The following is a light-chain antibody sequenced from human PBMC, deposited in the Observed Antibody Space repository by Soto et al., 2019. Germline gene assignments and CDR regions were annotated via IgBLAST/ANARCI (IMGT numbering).Light chain of an antibody. Sequence: QPVLTQSPSASASLGASVKLTCTLSSGHSSYAIAWHQQQPEKGPRNLMKLNSDGSHSKGDGIPDRFSGSSSGAERYLTISSLQSEDEADYYCQTWGTGIHGVFGGGTKLTVL. J-gene: IGLJ3*02. CDR2: LNSDGSH. CDR3: QTWGTGIHGV. V-gene: IGLV4-69*01. CDR1: SGHSSYA.